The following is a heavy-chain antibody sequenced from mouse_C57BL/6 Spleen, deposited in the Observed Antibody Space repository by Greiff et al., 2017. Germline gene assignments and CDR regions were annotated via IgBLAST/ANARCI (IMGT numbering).Heavy chain of an antibody. D-gene: IGHD2-4*01. CDR2: IDPSDSYT. Sequence: QVQLQQPGAELVRPGTSVKLSCKASGYTFTSYWMHWVKQRPGQGLEWIGVIDPSDSYTNYNQKFKGKATLTVDTSSSTAYMQLSSLTSEDSAVYYCARSGRLRRGVDYWGQGTTLTVSS. J-gene: IGHJ2*01. CDR3: ARSGRLRRGVDY. V-gene: IGHV1-59*01. CDR1: GYTFTSYW.